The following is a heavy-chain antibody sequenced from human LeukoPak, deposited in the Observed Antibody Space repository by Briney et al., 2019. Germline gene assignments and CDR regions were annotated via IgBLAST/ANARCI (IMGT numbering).Heavy chain of an antibody. CDR3: TASLWFGERIFDY. D-gene: IGHD3-10*01. V-gene: IGHV3-15*01. Sequence: GGSLRLSCAASGLTFTNVWMSWVRQAPGKGLEWVGRVKSKTDGGTTDYAAPVKGRFTISRDDSKNTLYLQMNSLETEDTAVYYCTASLWFGERIFDYWGQGTLVTVSS. J-gene: IGHJ4*02. CDR2: VKSKTDGGTT. CDR1: GLTFTNVW.